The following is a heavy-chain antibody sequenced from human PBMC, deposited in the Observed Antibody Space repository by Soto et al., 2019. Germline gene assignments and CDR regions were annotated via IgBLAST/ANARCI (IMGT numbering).Heavy chain of an antibody. D-gene: IGHD5-12*01. Sequence: QVQLVQSGAEVTKPGSSVKVSCKASGGTFSSYTISWVRQAPGQGLEWMGRIIPILGIANYAQKCQGRATTAADKSTSTDKRELSRRTSEDAAVYYVANDGGSSGYGVDYWGQGTLVTVSS. CDR2: IIPILGIA. CDR3: ANDGGSSGYGVDY. J-gene: IGHJ4*02. V-gene: IGHV1-69*02. CDR1: GGTFSSYT.